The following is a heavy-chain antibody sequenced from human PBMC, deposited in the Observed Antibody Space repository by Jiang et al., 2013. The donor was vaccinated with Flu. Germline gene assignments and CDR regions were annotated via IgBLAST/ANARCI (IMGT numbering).Heavy chain of an antibody. CDR2: IDWDNTK. CDR1: GFSLNTRRMC. Sequence: KPTQTLTLTCTFSGFSLNTRRMCVSWIRQPPGKALEWLAFIDWDNTKRYSPSLKTRLTISRGGFDNQAVLTMTNLGPADTATYYCARSLWKSGGYYGMDVWGQGTTVAVSS. J-gene: IGHJ6*02. CDR3: ARSLWKSGGYYGMDV. V-gene: IGHV2-70*01. D-gene: IGHD1-1*01.